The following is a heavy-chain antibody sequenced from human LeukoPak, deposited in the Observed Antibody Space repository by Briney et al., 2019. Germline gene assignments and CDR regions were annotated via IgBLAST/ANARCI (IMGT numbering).Heavy chain of an antibody. CDR3: ASLKGDYPSY. D-gene: IGHD4-17*01. J-gene: IGHJ4*02. V-gene: IGHV3-21*01. Sequence: GSLRLSCAASGFTFSSYSMNWVRQAPGKGLEWVSSISSSSSYIYYADSVKGRFTISTDNAKNSLYLQMNSLRAEDTAVYYCASLKGDYPSYWGQGTLVTVSS. CDR1: GFTFSSYS. CDR2: ISSSSSYI.